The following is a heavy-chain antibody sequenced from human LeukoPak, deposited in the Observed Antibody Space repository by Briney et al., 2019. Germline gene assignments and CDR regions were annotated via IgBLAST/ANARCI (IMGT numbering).Heavy chain of an antibody. CDR2: ISGSGVNT. CDR1: GFSFSSYA. V-gene: IGHV3-23*01. J-gene: IGHJ4*02. D-gene: IGHD3-16*01. CDR3: AKHPSPVLGGGSYFDP. Sequence: PGGSLRLSCAASGFSFSSYAMTLVRQAPGKGLEWVSVISGSGVNTYYADSVKGRFTISRDNSKNTLYLQMNSLRAEDTAVYYCAKHPSPVLGGGSYFDPWGQGSLVTVSS.